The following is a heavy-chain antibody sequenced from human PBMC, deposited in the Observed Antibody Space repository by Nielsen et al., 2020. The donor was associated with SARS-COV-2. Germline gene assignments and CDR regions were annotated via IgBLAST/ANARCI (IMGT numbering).Heavy chain of an antibody. CDR1: GYSFTSYW. V-gene: IGHV5-51*01. CDR2: IYPGDSDT. CDR3: ARHGAWQLFTWYSDL. Sequence: KVSCKGSGYSFTSYWIGWVRQMPGKGLEWMGIIYPGDSDTRYSPSFQGQVTISADKSISTAYLQWSSLKASDTAMYYCARHGAWQLFTWYSDLWGRGTLVTVSS. J-gene: IGHJ2*01. D-gene: IGHD6-13*01.